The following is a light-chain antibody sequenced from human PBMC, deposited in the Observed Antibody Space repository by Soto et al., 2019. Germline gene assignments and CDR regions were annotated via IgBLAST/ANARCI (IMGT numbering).Light chain of an antibody. J-gene: IGLJ2*01. CDR3: CSYAGSNVV. V-gene: IGLV2-23*01. Sequence: QSVLTQPASVSGSPGQSITISCTGTSSDVGSYNLVSWYQQHPGKAPKLMIYEGSKRPSGVSNRFSDSKSGNTASLTISGLQAEDEADYYCCSYAGSNVVFGGGTKLTVL. CDR2: EGS. CDR1: SSDVGSYNL.